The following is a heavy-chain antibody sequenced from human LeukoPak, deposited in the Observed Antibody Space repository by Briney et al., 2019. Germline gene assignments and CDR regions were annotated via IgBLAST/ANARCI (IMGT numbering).Heavy chain of an antibody. D-gene: IGHD3-22*01. V-gene: IGHV4-61*01. J-gene: IGHJ4*02. Sequence: PSETLSLTCAVSGYSISSGYYWSWIRQPPGKGLEWIGYIYYSGSTNYNPSLKSRVTISVDTSKNQFSLKLSSVTAADTAVYYCASSYYDSSGPNYWGQETLVTVSS. CDR2: IYYSGST. CDR3: ASSYYDSSGPNY. CDR1: GYSISSGYY.